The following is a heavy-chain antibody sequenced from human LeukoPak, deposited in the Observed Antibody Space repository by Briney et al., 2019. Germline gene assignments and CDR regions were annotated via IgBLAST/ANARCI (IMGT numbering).Heavy chain of an antibody. J-gene: IGHJ5*02. CDR3: AGSSGSYPEDWFDP. D-gene: IGHD1-26*01. CDR1: GFTFSSYS. Sequence: HGGSLRLSCAASGFTFSSYSMSWVRQAPGKGLEWVSYISSSSSTIYYADSVKGRFTISRDNAKNSLYLQMNSLRAEDTAVYYCAGSSGSYPEDWFDPWGQGTLVTVSS. V-gene: IGHV3-48*01. CDR2: ISSSSSTI.